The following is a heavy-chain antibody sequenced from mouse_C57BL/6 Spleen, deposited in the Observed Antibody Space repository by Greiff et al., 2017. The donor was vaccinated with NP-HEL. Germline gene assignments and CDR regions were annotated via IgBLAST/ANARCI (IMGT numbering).Heavy chain of an antibody. CDR3: ARQDYGYPFDY. J-gene: IGHJ2*01. CDR2: ISSGGSYT. D-gene: IGHD1-2*01. Sequence: EVQVVESGGDLVKPGGSLKLSCAASGFTFSSYGMSWVRQTPDKRLEWVATISSGGSYTYYPDSVKGRFTISRDNAKNTLYLQMSSLKSEDTAMYYCARQDYGYPFDYWGQGTTLTVSS. CDR1: GFTFSSYG. V-gene: IGHV5-6*01.